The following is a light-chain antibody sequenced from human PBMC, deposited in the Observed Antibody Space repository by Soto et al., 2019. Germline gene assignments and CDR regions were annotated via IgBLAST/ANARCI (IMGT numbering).Light chain of an antibody. CDR1: SSDVGGYNY. V-gene: IGLV2-14*01. CDR3: SSYTSSSPYYV. CDR2: DVS. Sequence: QSALTQPASVSGSPGQSITISCTGTSSDVGGYNYVSWYQQHPGKAPKLMIYDVSNRPSGVSNRFSGSKSGNTASLTISGLQAEDEADYYCSSYTSSSPYYVFRTGTKLTVL. J-gene: IGLJ1*01.